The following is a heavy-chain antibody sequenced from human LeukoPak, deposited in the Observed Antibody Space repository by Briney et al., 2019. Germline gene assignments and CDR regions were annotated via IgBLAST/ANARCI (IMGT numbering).Heavy chain of an antibody. Sequence: PGGSLRLSCAASGFTFSSYAMHWVRQAPGKGLERVAVISYDGSNKYYADSVKGRFTISRDNSKNTLYLQMNSLRAEDTAVYYCARDSCSSTSCLFNWFDPWGQGTLVTVSS. V-gene: IGHV3-30-3*01. J-gene: IGHJ5*02. CDR2: ISYDGSNK. CDR1: GFTFSSYA. CDR3: ARDSCSSTSCLFNWFDP. D-gene: IGHD2-2*01.